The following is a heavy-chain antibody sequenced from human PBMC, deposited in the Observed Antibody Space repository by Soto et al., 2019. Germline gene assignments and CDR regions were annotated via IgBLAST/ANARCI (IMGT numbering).Heavy chain of an antibody. J-gene: IGHJ6*02. V-gene: IGHV4-59*01. Sequence: SETLSLTCPVSGGSISSYDWSWIRQPPGKGLEWIGYIYYSGSTNYNPSLKSRVTISVDTSKNQFSLKLSSVTAADTAVYYCARYCMVRGVSGSTYYYYGMDVWGQGTTVTVSS. CDR1: GGSISSYD. CDR2: IYYSGST. CDR3: ARYCMVRGVSGSTYYYYGMDV. D-gene: IGHD3-10*01.